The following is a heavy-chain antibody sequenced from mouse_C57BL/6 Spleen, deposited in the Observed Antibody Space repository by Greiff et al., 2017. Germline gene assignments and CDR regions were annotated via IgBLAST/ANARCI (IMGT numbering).Heavy chain of an antibody. J-gene: IGHJ2*01. CDR1: GYTFTSYW. Sequence: QVQLQQPGAELVKPGASVKMSCKASGYTFTSYWITWVKQRPGQGLEWIGDIYPGSGSTNYNEKFKSKATLTVDTSSSTAYMQLSSLTSEDSAVYYCARRGYSNYGEVSFDYWGQGTTLTVSS. CDR3: ARRGYSNYGEVSFDY. CDR2: IYPGSGST. D-gene: IGHD2-5*01. V-gene: IGHV1-55*01.